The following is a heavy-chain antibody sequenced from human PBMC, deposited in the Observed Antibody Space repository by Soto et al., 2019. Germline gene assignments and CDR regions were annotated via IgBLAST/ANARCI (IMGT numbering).Heavy chain of an antibody. D-gene: IGHD2-2*01. CDR3: ASGPDCSSTSCYAGDWLGYMDV. CDR2: INHSGST. V-gene: IGHV4-34*01. CDR1: GGSFSGYY. Sequence: SETLSLTCAVYGGSFSGYYWSWIRQPPGKGLEWIGEINHSGSTNYNPSLKSRVTISVDTSKNLFSLKLSSVTAADTAVYYCASGPDCSSTSCYAGDWLGYMDVWGKGTTVTVSS. J-gene: IGHJ6*03.